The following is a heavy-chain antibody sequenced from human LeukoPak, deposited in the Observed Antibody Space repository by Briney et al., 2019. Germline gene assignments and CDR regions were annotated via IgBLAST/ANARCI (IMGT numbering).Heavy chain of an antibody. CDR2: IWYDGSYK. CDR1: GFTFSNYG. V-gene: IGHV3-33*01. Sequence: GGSLRLSCSASGFTFSNYGMHWVRQAPGKGLEWVAVIWYDGSYKSYGDSVKGRFTISRDNSKNTLFLQMNSLRADDTAVYYCARDTLIAAPKTGTVTRIGWFDTWGQGTLVTVSS. CDR3: ARDTLIAAPKTGTVTRIGWFDT. J-gene: IGHJ5*02. D-gene: IGHD6-13*01.